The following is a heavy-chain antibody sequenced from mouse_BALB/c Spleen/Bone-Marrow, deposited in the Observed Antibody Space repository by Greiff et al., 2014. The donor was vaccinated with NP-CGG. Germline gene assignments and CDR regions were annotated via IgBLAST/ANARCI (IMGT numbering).Heavy chain of an antibody. D-gene: IGHD1-1*01. J-gene: IGHJ1*01. Sequence: EVKLMESGGGLVQPGGSLKLSCVASGFTFSSYGMSWVRQTPDKRLELVATINNNGGSTYYPDSVKGQFTISRDNAKNTLYLQMSSLKSEDTAMYYCARVYGWYFDVWGAGTTVNVSS. CDR1: GFTFSSYG. CDR2: INNNGGST. V-gene: IGHV5-6-3*01. CDR3: ARVYGWYFDV.